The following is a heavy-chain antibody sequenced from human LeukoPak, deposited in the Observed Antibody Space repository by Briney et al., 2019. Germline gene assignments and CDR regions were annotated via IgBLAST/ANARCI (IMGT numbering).Heavy chain of an antibody. V-gene: IGHV4-34*01. D-gene: IGHD5-24*01. J-gene: IGHJ4*02. CDR2: INHSGST. CDR1: GGSFSGYY. CDR3: ASVDGYNPGGY. Sequence: SETLSLTCAVYGGSFSGYYWSWIRQPPGKGLEWIGEINHSGSTNYNSSLKSRVTISVDTSKNQFSLKLSSVTAADTAVYYCASVDGYNPGGYWGQGTLVTVSS.